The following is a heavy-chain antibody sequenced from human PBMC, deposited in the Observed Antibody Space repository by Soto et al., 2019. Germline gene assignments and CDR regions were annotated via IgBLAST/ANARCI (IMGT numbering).Heavy chain of an antibody. V-gene: IGHV6-1*01. Sequence: PSQTLSLTCAISGDSVSSKSAAWNWIRQSPSRGLEWLGRTYYRSKWYNDYAVSVKSRISINPDTSKNQFSLQLSSVTPEDTAVYYCARDPAHCSDGRCKRGFDYWGLGTLVTSPQ. J-gene: IGHJ4*02. D-gene: IGHD2-15*01. CDR2: TYYRSKWYN. CDR3: ARDPAHCSDGRCKRGFDY. CDR1: GDSVSSKSAA.